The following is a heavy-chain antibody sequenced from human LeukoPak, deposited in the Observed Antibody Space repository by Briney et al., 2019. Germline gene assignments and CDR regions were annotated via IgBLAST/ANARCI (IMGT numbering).Heavy chain of an antibody. CDR3: ARTNCSSTSCPSGDAFDI. V-gene: IGHV1-8*03. CDR2: MNPKSGNT. CDR1: GYTFTSYD. Sequence: ASVKVSCKASGYTFTSYDINWVRQATGQGLEGLGWMNPKSGNTGYAQKFQDRVTITRNPSISTAYTELSSLRSEDTAVYYCARTNCSSTSCPSGDAFDIWGQGTMVTVSS. D-gene: IGHD2-2*01. J-gene: IGHJ3*02.